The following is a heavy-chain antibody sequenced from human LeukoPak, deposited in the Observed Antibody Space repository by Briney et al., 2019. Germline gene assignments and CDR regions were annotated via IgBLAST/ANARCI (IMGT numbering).Heavy chain of an antibody. V-gene: IGHV1-18*01. CDR3: ARFGQSNYYYYYYMDV. J-gene: IGHJ6*03. CDR2: ISAYNGNT. D-gene: IGHD3-16*01. Sequence: ASVKVSCKASGYTFTSYGISWVRQAPGQGLEWMGWISAYNGNTNYAQKLQGRVTMTTDTSTSTAYMEPRSLRSDDTAVYYCARFGQSNYYYYYYMDVWGKGTTVTISS. CDR1: GYTFTSYG.